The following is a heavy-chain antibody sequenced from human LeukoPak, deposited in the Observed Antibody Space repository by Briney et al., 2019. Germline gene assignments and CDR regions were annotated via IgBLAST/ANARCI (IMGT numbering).Heavy chain of an antibody. D-gene: IGHD3-10*01. CDR2: ITPNSGGT. CDR3: ARDEFTMVRGVIIHFDY. CDR1: GYTFTGYY. J-gene: IGHJ4*02. V-gene: IGHV1-2*06. Sequence: ASVKVSCKASGYTFTGYYMHWVRQAPGQGLEWMGRITPNSGGTNYAQKLQGRVTMTTDTSTSTAYMELRSLRSDDTAVYYCARDEFTMVRGVIIHFDYWGQGTLVTVSS.